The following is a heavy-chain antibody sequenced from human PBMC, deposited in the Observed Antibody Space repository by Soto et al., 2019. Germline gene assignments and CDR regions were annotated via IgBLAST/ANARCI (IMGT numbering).Heavy chain of an antibody. CDR1: GGSISSYY. CDR3: ARENGYYDFWSGNYGMEV. D-gene: IGHD3-3*01. Sequence: QVQLQESGPGLVKPSETLSLTCTVSGGSISSYYWSWIRQPPGKGLEWIGYIYYSGSTNYNPSLKSRVTISVDTAKNHFSMKLSSVTAADTAVYYCARENGYYDFWSGNYGMEVWGQGTPVTVSS. J-gene: IGHJ6*02. V-gene: IGHV4-59*01. CDR2: IYYSGST.